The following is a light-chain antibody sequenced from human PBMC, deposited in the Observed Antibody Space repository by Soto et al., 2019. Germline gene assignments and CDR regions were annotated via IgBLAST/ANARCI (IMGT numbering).Light chain of an antibody. Sequence: EIVLTQSPGTLSLSPGDRATLSCRASQSLSGDYLAWYQQKPGQAPRLLIYDASRRATDIPARFSGSGSGTDFAHTISRLEPADFAVYFCQQYDTFPRTFGQGTKVE. V-gene: IGKV3-20*01. J-gene: IGKJ1*01. CDR1: QSLSGDY. CDR2: DAS. CDR3: QQYDTFPRT.